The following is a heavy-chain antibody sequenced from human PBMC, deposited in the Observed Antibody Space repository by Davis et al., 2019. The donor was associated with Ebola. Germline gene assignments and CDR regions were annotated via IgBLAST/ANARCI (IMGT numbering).Heavy chain of an antibody. D-gene: IGHD2-2*01. J-gene: IGHJ4*02. CDR2: IYYSGST. CDR1: GGSFSGYY. CDR3: ASGRVVEF. V-gene: IGHV4-31*11. Sequence: TLSLTCAVYGGSFSGYYWSWIRQHPGKGLEWIGYIYYSGSTYYNPSLKSRVTISVDTSKNQFSLKLSSVTAADTAVYYCASGRVVEFWCQGTLVTVSS.